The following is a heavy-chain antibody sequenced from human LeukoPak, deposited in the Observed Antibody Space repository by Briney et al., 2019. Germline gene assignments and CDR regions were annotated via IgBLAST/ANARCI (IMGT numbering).Heavy chain of an antibody. J-gene: IGHJ4*02. CDR3: ARDLSNWWVIVY. D-gene: IGHD2-8*02. V-gene: IGHV4-61*02. CDR2: IYTSGST. CDR1: GGSISSGSYY. Sequence: SQTLSLTCTVSGGSISSGSYYWSWIRQPAGKGLEWIGRIYTSGSTNYNPSLKSRVTISVDTSKNQFSLKLSSVTAADTAVYYCARDLSNWWVIVYWGQGTLVTVSS.